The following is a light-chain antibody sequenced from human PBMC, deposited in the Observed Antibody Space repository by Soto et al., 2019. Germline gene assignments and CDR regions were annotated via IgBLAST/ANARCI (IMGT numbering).Light chain of an antibody. Sequence: IQMTQSPSSLSASVRDRVTITCRASQDIGNDLGWYQQKPGKAPNLLIYAASSLRSGVPSRFSGSGSGTEFTLTISSLQPEDFATYYCQQLNSYPLTFGQGTRLEIK. CDR2: AAS. V-gene: IGKV1-17*01. CDR1: QDIGND. CDR3: QQLNSYPLT. J-gene: IGKJ5*01.